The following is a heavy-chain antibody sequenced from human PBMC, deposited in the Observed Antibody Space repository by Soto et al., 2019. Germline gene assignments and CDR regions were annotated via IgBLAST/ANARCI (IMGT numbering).Heavy chain of an antibody. V-gene: IGHV3-48*01. J-gene: IGHJ6*03. CDR2: ISSSSSTI. CDR1: GFTFSSYS. Sequence: GGSLRLSCAASGFTFSSYSMNWVRQAPGKGLEWVSYISSSSSTIYYADSVKGRFTISRDNAKNSLYLQMNSLRAEDTAVYYCARVVVVPAAMQHYYYYMDVWGKGTTVTVSS. D-gene: IGHD2-2*01. CDR3: ARVVVVPAAMQHYYYYMDV.